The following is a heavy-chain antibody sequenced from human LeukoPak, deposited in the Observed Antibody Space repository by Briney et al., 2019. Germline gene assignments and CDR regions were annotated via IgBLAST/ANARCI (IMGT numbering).Heavy chain of an antibody. D-gene: IGHD5-18*01. CDR1: GFTFSSYE. Sequence: GGSLRLSCAASGFTFSSYEMNWVRQAPGKGLEWVSYISSSGSTIYYADSVKGRFTISRDNAKNSLYLQMNSLRAEDTAVYYCARGHTAIWYYYYMDVWGKGTTVTISS. J-gene: IGHJ6*03. CDR2: ISSSGSTI. CDR3: ARGHTAIWYYYYMDV. V-gene: IGHV3-48*03.